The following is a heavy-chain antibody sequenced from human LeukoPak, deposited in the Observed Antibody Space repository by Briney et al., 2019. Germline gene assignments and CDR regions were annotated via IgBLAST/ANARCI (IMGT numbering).Heavy chain of an antibody. Sequence: SVKVSCKASGGTFSSYAISWVRQAPGQGLEWKGGIIPIFGTANYARKFQGRVTITTDESTSTAYMELSSLRSEDTAVYYCARDRGDSSWYNCFDPWGQGALVTVSS. CDR2: IIPIFGTA. CDR3: ARDRGDSSWYNCFDP. J-gene: IGHJ5*02. D-gene: IGHD6-13*01. V-gene: IGHV1-69*05. CDR1: GGTFSSYA.